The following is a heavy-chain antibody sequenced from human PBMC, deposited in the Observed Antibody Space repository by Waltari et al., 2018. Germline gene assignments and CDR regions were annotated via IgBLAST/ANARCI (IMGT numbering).Heavy chain of an antibody. CDR3: AKDVSFFYGSGRFDH. V-gene: IGHV3-30*18. CDR2: ISDDGGDK. J-gene: IGHJ4*02. D-gene: IGHD3-10*01. CDR1: GFAFRTFG. Sequence: QVHLVESGGGVAQPGRSLRLSCAASGFAFRTFGLHWIRQSPGKGLEWVAVISDDGGDKYYRDSVKGRFTISRDNSKNTLYLQMNGLKIDDTAIYYCAKDVSFFYGSGRFDHWGQGTLVTVS.